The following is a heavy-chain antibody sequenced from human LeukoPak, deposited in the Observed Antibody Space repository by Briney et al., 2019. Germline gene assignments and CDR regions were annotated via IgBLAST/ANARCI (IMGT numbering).Heavy chain of an antibody. CDR3: ARLAQTAGLSY. CDR2: INSDGSST. Sequence: TGGSLRLSCAASGFTFSSYWMHWVRQAPGKGLVWVSRINSDGSSTSYADSGKGRFTISRDNANNTLYLQMNSLRAEDTAVYYCARLAQTAGLSYWGQGTLVTVSS. D-gene: IGHD6-13*01. CDR1: GFTFSSYW. V-gene: IGHV3-74*01. J-gene: IGHJ4*02.